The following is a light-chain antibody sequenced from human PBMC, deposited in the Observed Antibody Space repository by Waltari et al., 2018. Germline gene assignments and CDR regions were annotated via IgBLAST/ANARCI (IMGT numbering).Light chain of an antibody. CDR3: QKYGTLPAT. J-gene: IGKJ1*01. Sequence: EIVLTQSPGTLSLSPGERANLSCRASQSVCTTLAWYQQKPGQAPRLLIYDASSRATGIPDRFSGSGSGTDFSLTISRLEPEDFAVYYCQKYGTLPATFGQGTKVEIK. CDR1: QSVCTT. V-gene: IGKV3-20*01. CDR2: DAS.